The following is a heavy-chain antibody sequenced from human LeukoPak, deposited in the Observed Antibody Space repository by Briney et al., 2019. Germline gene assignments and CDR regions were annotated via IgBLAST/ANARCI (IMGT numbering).Heavy chain of an antibody. CDR1: GGSISSGSYS. CDR3: ARTTGSHDAFDI. CDR2: IYTSGST. Sequence: SETLSLTCTVSGGSISSGSYSWNWIRQPAGKGLEWIGRIYTSGSTNYNPSLKSRLTISVDTSKNQFSLKLSSVTAADTAVYYCARTTGSHDAFDIWGQGTMVTVSS. J-gene: IGHJ3*02. D-gene: IGHD1-26*01. V-gene: IGHV4-61*02.